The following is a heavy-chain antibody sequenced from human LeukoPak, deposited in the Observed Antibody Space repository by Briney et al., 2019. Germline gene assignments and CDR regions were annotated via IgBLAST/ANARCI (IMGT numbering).Heavy chain of an antibody. CDR2: ISVSGGRT. CDR1: GFTFSSYA. V-gene: IGHV3-23*01. J-gene: IGHJ4*02. CDR3: AKDAPSYVWGSYRYFDY. Sequence: PGGALRLSCEASGFTFSSYAMNWVRQDPGKGLDWVSLISVSGGRTKYADSVKGRFTISRDNSKNTLYLQMNSLRAEDTAVYYCAKDAPSYVWGSYRYFDYWGQGTLVTVSS. D-gene: IGHD3-16*02.